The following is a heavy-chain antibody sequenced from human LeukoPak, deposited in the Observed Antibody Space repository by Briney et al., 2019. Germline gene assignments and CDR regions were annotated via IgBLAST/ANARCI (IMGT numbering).Heavy chain of an antibody. CDR2: IRHDGREK. CDR1: GLTFSGQW. Sequence: GGSLRLSCVASGLTFSGQWLNWVRQAPGQGLEWVGNIRHDGREKYYVDSVKGRFTISRDDGQNSLSLHMNSVRAEDTAVYYCGYTNNFYHWGQGALVVVS. CDR3: GYTNNFYH. J-gene: IGHJ4*02. D-gene: IGHD3-16*02. V-gene: IGHV3-7*01.